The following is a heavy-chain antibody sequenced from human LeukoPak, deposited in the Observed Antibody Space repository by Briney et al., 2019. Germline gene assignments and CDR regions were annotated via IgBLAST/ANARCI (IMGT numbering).Heavy chain of an antibody. D-gene: IGHD2-15*01. CDR1: GFTFSSYA. CDR2: ISGSGGST. Sequence: GRSLRLSCAAAGFTFSSYAIGCVRQAAGEGLEWVSAISGSGGSTYYADTVKGRFTISRDNSKNTLYLQMNSLRAEDTAVYYCAKDLDMVVVVAIDAFDIWGQGTMVTVSS. V-gene: IGHV3-23*01. CDR3: AKDLDMVVVVAIDAFDI. J-gene: IGHJ3*02.